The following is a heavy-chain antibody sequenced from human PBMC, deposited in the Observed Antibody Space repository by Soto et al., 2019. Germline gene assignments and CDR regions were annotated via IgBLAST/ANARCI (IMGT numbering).Heavy chain of an antibody. CDR2: INHSGST. J-gene: IGHJ6*03. V-gene: IGHV4-34*01. D-gene: IGHD3-3*01. CDR3: ARGVSTYDFWSGYSHYYYYMDV. Sequence: QVLLGHWGAGLLEPSETLSLTCAVYGGSFSGYYWSWIRQPPGKGLEWIGEINHSGSTNYNPSLKSRVTISVDTSKSQFSLKLSSVTAADTAIYYCARGVSTYDFWSGYSHYYYYMDVWGKGTTVTVSS. CDR1: GGSFSGYY.